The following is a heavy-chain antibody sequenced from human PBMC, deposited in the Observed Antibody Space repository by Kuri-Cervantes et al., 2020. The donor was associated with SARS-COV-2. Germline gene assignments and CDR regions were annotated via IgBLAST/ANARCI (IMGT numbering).Heavy chain of an antibody. CDR2: ISYDGSNK. J-gene: IGHJ4*02. CDR1: GFTFSSYA. CDR3: AKKGGKLVVPAAMLDY. V-gene: IGHV3-30*07. Sequence: GESLKISCAASGFTFSSYAMHWVRQAPGKGLEWVAVISYDGSNKYYADSVKGRFTISRDNSKNTLYLQMNSLRAEDTAVYYCAKKGGKLVVPAAMLDYWGQGTLVTVSS. D-gene: IGHD2-2*01.